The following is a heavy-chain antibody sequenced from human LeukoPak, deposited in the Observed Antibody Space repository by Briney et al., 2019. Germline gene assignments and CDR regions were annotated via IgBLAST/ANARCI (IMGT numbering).Heavy chain of an antibody. D-gene: IGHD2-15*01. CDR1: GFSFSRSA. Sequence: GGSLRLSCVASGFSFSRSAMHWVRQAPGQGLEWVTIVSNDGSYTYYEDSVKGRFTVSRDSSKSTLFLEMDSLSPEDTAPYFCARDRKSGGGTALEDWGQGTLVTVSS. V-gene: IGHV3-30*04. J-gene: IGHJ4*02. CDR2: VSNDGSYT. CDR3: ARDRKSGGGTALED.